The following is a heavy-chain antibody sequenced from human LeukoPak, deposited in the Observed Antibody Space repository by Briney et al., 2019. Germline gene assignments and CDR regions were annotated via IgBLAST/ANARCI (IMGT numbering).Heavy chain of an antibody. Sequence: PGGSLRLSCAASGFTFSSYSMNWVRQAPGKGLEWVSYITSSSDIIYYADSVKGRFTISRDNAENSLYLQMNSLRAEDTAVYYCARASLSRYGSSKYYMDVWGKGTTVTVSS. D-gene: IGHD6-6*01. CDR3: ARASLSRYGSSKYYMDV. CDR1: GFTFSSYS. J-gene: IGHJ6*03. V-gene: IGHV3-48*04. CDR2: ITSSSDII.